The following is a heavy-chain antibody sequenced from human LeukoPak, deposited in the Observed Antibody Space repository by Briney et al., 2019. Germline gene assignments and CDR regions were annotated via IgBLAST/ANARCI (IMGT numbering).Heavy chain of an antibody. J-gene: IGHJ6*03. CDR1: GFTFDDYA. CDR2: ISWNSGSI. Sequence: GRSLRLSCAASGFTFDDYAMHWVRQAPGKGLEWVSGISWNSGSIGYADSVKGRFTISRDNAKNSLYLQMNSLRAEDVALYYCAKSRAGGLRYYMDVWGKGTTVTVSS. CDR3: AKSRAGGLRYYMDV. D-gene: IGHD3-16*01. V-gene: IGHV3-9*03.